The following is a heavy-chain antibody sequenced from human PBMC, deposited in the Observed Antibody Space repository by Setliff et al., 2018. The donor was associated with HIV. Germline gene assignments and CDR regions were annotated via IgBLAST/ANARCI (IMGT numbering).Heavy chain of an antibody. D-gene: IGHD2-15*01. Sequence: GASVKVSCKASGYTLTDHYIHWVRQAPGQGLEWMGRINPRDGSTGYAQRFQGRVTMTRDTSTGTAYMDLSSLRSGDTAVYYCAKADYCSAGSCNSRRSIDYWGQGALVTV. CDR2: INPRDGST. CDR3: AKADYCSAGSCNSRRSIDY. V-gene: IGHV1-46*01. J-gene: IGHJ4*02. CDR1: GYTLTDHY.